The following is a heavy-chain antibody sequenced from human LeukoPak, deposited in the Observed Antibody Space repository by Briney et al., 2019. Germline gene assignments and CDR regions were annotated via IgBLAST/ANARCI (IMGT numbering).Heavy chain of an antibody. D-gene: IGHD5-24*01. V-gene: IGHV4-4*09. CDR3: ARHLDGYNVFDY. CDR2: IYTSGST. J-gene: IGHJ4*02. Sequence: SETLSLTCEVSGASLSGYYWSWIRQPPGKGLEWIGYIYTSGSTNYNPSLKSRVTISVDTSKNQFSLKLSSVTAADTAVYYCARHLDGYNVFDYWGQGTLVTVSS. CDR1: GASLSGYY.